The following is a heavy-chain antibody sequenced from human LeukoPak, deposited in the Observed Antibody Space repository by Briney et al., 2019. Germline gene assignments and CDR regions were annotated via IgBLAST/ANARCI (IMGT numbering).Heavy chain of an antibody. Sequence: GASVKVSCKASAYPFSIYGISWVRQAPGQGLEWMGWISAYNGNTNYAQKLQGRVTMTTDTSTSTAYMELRSLRSDDTAVYYCARVFGSGYLGYVYYYYYMDVWGKGTTVTVSS. V-gene: IGHV1-18*04. D-gene: IGHD3-22*01. J-gene: IGHJ6*03. CDR3: ARVFGSGYLGYVYYYYYMDV. CDR1: AYPFSIYG. CDR2: ISAYNGNT.